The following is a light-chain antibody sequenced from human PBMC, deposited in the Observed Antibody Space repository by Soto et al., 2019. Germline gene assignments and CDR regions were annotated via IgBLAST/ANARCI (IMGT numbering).Light chain of an antibody. CDR3: GAWDDSLSAV. Sequence: QSVLTQPHSASGTPGQRVTISCSGSSSNIGTSSVHWFQQLPGTAPKLLIYDNNKRPSGIPDRFSGSKSGTSATLGITGLQTGDEADYYCGAWDDSLSAVFGGGTKVTVL. V-gene: IGLV1-51*01. CDR1: SSNIGTSS. CDR2: DNN. J-gene: IGLJ2*01.